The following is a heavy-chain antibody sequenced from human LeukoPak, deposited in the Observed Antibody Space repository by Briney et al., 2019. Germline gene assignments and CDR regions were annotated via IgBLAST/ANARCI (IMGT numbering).Heavy chain of an antibody. D-gene: IGHD6-13*01. CDR2: VANDGRDK. CDR3: AKDLNVAAAGYYFHY. V-gene: IGHV3-30*18. J-gene: IGHJ4*02. Sequence: QPGGSLRLSCAASGFTFSNYGMHSVRQAPGKGLEWLAVVANDGRDKLYADSVKGRFTISRDNSKNTVYLQMNSLRAEDTAVYYCAKDLNVAAAGYYFHYWGQGTLVTVSS. CDR1: GFTFSNYG.